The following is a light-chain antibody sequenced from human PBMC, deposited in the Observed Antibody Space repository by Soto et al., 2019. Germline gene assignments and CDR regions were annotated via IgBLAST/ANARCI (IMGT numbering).Light chain of an antibody. CDR1: SSDVGGYNY. V-gene: IGLV2-8*01. J-gene: IGLJ1*01. CDR3: CSYADSNNV. Sequence: QSALTQPPSASGSPGQSVTISCTGTSSDVGGYNYVSWYQQHPGKAPKLMIYEVSKRPSGVPDRFSGSKSGNMASLTVSGLQAEDEADYYCCSYADSNNVFGTGTKVTVL. CDR2: EVS.